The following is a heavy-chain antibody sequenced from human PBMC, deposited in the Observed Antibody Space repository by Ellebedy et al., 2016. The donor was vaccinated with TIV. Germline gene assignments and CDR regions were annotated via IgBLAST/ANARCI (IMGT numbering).Heavy chain of an antibody. D-gene: IGHD5-18*01. J-gene: IGHJ4*02. CDR1: GGSFSAYY. Sequence: SETLSLXCAVSGGSFSAYYWSWIRQPPGKVLEWIGEINHSGSTNYNPSLKSRVTISVDTSKNQFSLKLSSVTAADTAVYFCARGIGYSSEDYWGQGTLVTVSS. V-gene: IGHV4-34*01. CDR3: ARGIGYSSEDY. CDR2: INHSGST.